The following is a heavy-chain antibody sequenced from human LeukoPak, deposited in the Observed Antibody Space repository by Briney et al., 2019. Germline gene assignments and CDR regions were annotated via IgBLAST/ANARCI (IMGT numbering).Heavy chain of an antibody. J-gene: IGHJ4*02. CDR2: INHSGST. Sequence: PSETLSLTCAVYGGSFSGYYWSWIRQPPGKGLEWIGEINHSGSTNYNPSLKSRVTISVDTSKNQFSLKLSSVTAADTAVYYCARGPRRGMIVVVTYFDYWGQGTLVTVSS. CDR1: GGSFSGYY. CDR3: ARGPRRGMIVVVTYFDY. V-gene: IGHV4-34*01. D-gene: IGHD3-22*01.